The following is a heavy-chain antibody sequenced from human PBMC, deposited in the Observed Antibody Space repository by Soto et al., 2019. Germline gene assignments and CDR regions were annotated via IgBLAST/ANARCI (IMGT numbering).Heavy chain of an antibody. CDR1: GASISSFN. Sequence: SETLSLTCSVSGASISSFNWNWVRQPAGEGPEWVGRLNIAWTINYNPSLKSRITMSMDTSKNQISLHLRSVTAADTAIYYCARDRGEYTSSWFWYFSHWGHGTLVTVSS. J-gene: IGHJ2*01. D-gene: IGHD6-13*01. CDR2: LNIAWTI. V-gene: IGHV4-4*07. CDR3: ARDRGEYTSSWFWYFSH.